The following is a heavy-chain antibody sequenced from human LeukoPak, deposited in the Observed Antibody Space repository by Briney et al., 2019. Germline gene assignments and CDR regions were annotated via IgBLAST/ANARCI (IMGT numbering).Heavy chain of an antibody. CDR1: GSTFTSRG. V-gene: IGHV1-18*01. CDR3: ARSYSSTWYGGFDP. CDR2: ISTSAGNI. Sequence: ASVKVSCKASGSTFTSRGISWVRQAPGRGLEWMGGISTSAGNINYAQKLQGRVSMTTDTSTTTVYMELRSLTSDDTAVYYCARSYSSTWYGGFDPWGQGTLVTVSS. D-gene: IGHD6-13*01. J-gene: IGHJ5*02.